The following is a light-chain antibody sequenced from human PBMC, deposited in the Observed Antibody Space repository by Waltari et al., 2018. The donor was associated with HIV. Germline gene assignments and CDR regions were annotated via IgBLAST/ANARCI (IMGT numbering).Light chain of an antibody. V-gene: IGLV3-21*04. CDR1: NIGSKS. CDR2: YDR. Sequence: SYVLTQSPSVPVPPGKTARITCGGNNIGSKSVHWYQQKPGQAPGLVIYYDRERPSGSRERISGANAGNTAALTSSRVEAGDEGDYYCQVWDSSSGGVFGGGTRLTVL. CDR3: QVWDSSSGGV. J-gene: IGLJ2*01.